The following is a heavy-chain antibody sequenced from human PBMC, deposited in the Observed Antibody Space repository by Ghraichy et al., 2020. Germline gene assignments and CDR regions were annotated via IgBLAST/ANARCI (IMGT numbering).Heavy chain of an antibody. V-gene: IGHV4-39*01. Sequence: LSLTCTVSGGSITNNSYYWGWIRQPPGKGLEWVGSIYYSGSTHYNPSFKSRVTISVDTSKNQFSLKLSSVTAADTAVYYCSSSLIVRYFDWTNTAPFNYWGQGTLVTVSS. CDR1: GGSITNNSYY. D-gene: IGHD3-9*01. CDR2: IYYSGST. CDR3: SSSLIVRYFDWTNTAPFNY. J-gene: IGHJ4*02.